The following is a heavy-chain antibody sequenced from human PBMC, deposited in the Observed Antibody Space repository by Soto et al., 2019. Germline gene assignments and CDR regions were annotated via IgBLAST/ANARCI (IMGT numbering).Heavy chain of an antibody. V-gene: IGHV3-21*01. Sequence: GGSLRLSCAASGFTFSSYTMTWVRQAPGKGLEWVSSISSSSSYIYYADSVKGRFTISRDNAKNSLYLQMNSLRAEDTAVYYCARDDGMARQLVPFDYWGQGPLVTVS. CDR3: ARDDGMARQLVPFDY. D-gene: IGHD6-6*01. CDR1: GFTFSSYT. J-gene: IGHJ4*02. CDR2: ISSSSSYI.